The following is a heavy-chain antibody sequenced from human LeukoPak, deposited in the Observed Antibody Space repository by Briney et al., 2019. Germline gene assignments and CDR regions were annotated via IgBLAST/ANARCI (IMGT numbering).Heavy chain of an antibody. V-gene: IGHV1-2*02. CDR3: ARDAYCSSTSCYGWFDP. CDR2: INPNSGGT. D-gene: IGHD2-2*01. CDR1: GYTFTGYY. Sequence: ASVKVSCKASGYTFTGYYMHWVRQAPGQGREGMGLINPNSGGTNYAQKFQGRVTMTRDPSLSTASMALSRLRSDDTAVYYCARDAYCSSTSCYGWFDPWGQGTLVTVSS. J-gene: IGHJ5*02.